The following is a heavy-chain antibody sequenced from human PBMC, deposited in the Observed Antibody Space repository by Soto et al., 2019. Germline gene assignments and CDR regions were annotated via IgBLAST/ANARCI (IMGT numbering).Heavy chain of an antibody. V-gene: IGHV4-4*07. J-gene: IGHJ5*02. CDR3: AREAGPDRWFDP. D-gene: IGHD6-19*01. CDR2: ISTSGTT. CDR1: GASTSSYF. Sequence: SETLSLTCSVSGASTSSYFWTWIRQPAGKGLDWIGRISTSGTTNYNPSLKSRVTMSVDTSKNSFSLNLSSVTAADTAVYYCAREAGPDRWFDPWGQGTLVTVSS.